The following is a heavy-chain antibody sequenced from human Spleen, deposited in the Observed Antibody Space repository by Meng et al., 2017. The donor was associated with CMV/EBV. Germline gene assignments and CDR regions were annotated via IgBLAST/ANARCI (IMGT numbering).Heavy chain of an antibody. CDR1: GYSFTSYW. CDR2: IYPGDSDT. J-gene: IGHJ4*02. CDR3: ARQEFGSSSGGNY. D-gene: IGHD6-6*01. V-gene: IGHV5-51*01. Sequence: KASGYSFTSYWIGWVRQMPGKGLEWMGIIYPGDSDTKYSPSFQGQVTISADKSIGTAYLQWRSLKASDTAIYYCARQEFGSSSGGNYWGQGTLVTVSS.